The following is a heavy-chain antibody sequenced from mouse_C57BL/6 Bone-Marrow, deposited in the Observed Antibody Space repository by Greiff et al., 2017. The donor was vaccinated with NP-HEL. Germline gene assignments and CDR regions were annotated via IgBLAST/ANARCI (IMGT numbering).Heavy chain of an antibody. CDR2: IYPGDGAT. V-gene: IGHV1-82*01. CDR1: GYAFSSSW. D-gene: IGHD2-4*01. J-gene: IGHJ4*01. Sequence: QVQLQQSGPELVKPGASVKISCKASGYAFSSSWMNWVKQRPGKGLEWIGRIYPGDGATNYNGKFKGKATLTADTSYSTAYMQLSSLTSEDSAFYFCASLYYDYDWGYAMDYWGQGTSVTVSS. CDR3: ASLYYDYDWGYAMDY.